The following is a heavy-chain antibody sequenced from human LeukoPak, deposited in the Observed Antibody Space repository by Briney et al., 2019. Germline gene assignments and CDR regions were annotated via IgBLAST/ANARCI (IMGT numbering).Heavy chain of an antibody. CDR3: ARSQWLAQEGFDY. D-gene: IGHD6-19*01. CDR2: INTNGGTT. Sequence: GGSLRLSCAASGFTFSGYGMHWVRQAPGKRLEYVVSINTNGGTTYYASSVKGRFTISRDNSKNTLFLQMGSLRAEDMAVYYCARSQWLAQEGFDYWGQGTLVTVSS. J-gene: IGHJ4*02. CDR1: GFTFSGYG. V-gene: IGHV3-64*01.